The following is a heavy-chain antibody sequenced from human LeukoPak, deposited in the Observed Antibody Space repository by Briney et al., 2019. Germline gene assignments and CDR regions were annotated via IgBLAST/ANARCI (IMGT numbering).Heavy chain of an antibody. J-gene: IGHJ4*02. CDR3: VRADAIGSGWPY. CDR2: FDPEDGET. D-gene: IGHD6-19*01. CDR1: GYTLTELS. V-gene: IGHV1-24*01. Sequence: ASVKVSCKVSGYTLTELSMHWVRQAPGKGLEWMGGFDPEDGETIYAQKFQDRVTMTEDTSTDTAYMELSSLRSEDTAVYYCVRADAIGSGWPYWGQGTLVTVSS.